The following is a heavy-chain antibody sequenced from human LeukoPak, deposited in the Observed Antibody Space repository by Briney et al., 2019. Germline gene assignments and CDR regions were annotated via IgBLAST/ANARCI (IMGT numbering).Heavy chain of an antibody. J-gene: IGHJ4*02. CDR3: ARVSDCSSTSCHDY. Sequence: SETLSLTCAVYGGSFSGYYWSWIRQPPGKGLEWIGEINHSGSTNYNPSLKSRVTISVDTSKNQFSLKLSSVTAADTAVYYCARVSDCSSTSCHDYWGQGTLVTVSS. D-gene: IGHD2-2*01. V-gene: IGHV4-34*01. CDR1: GGSFSGYY. CDR2: INHSGST.